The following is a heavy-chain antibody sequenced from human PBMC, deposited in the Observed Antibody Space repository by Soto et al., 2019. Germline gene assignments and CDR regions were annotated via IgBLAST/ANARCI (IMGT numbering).Heavy chain of an antibody. CDR3: ARGSITGTTYTSYYYYYMDV. CDR2: TYYRSKWYN. CDR1: GDSVSSNSAA. J-gene: IGHJ6*03. D-gene: IGHD1-7*01. V-gene: IGHV6-1*01. Sequence: SQTLSLTCAISGDSVSSNSAAWNWIRQSPSRGLEWLGRTYYRSKWYNDYAVSVKSRITINPDTSKNQFSLQLNSVTPEDTAVYYCARGSITGTTYTSYYYYYMDVWGKGTTVTVSS.